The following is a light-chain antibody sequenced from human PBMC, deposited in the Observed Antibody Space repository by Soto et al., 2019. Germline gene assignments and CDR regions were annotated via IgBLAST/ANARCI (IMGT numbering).Light chain of an antibody. V-gene: IGLV1-51*01. CDR3: GAWDSSLSAQYV. Sequence: QSVLTQPPSVSAAPGQRVTISCSGSSSNIGNSFVSWYQQFPGTAPKVLIYGNDKRPSGISDRFSASTSATSATLVITGLLTGDEADYYCGAWDSSLSAQYVFGTGTKSPS. CDR2: GND. J-gene: IGLJ1*01. CDR1: SSNIGNSF.